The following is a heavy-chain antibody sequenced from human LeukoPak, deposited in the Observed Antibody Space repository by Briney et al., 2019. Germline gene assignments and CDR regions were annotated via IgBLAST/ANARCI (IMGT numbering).Heavy chain of an antibody. CDR3: TRGVRSGGSANWFDP. J-gene: IGHJ5*02. CDR2: IRSKANSYAT. Sequence: GGSLKLSCAASGFTFSGSAMHWVRQASGKGLEWVGRIRSKANSYATAYAASVKGRFTISRDDSKNTAYLQMNSLKTEDTAVYYCTRGVRSGGSANWFDPWGQGTLVTVSP. D-gene: IGHD2-15*01. V-gene: IGHV3-73*01. CDR1: GFTFSGSA.